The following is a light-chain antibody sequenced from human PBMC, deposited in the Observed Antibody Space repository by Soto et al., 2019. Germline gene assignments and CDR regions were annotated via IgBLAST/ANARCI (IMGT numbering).Light chain of an antibody. J-gene: IGLJ2*01. CDR3: CSFAGTYTI. V-gene: IGLV2-11*01. CDR1: SSDVGGYSH. CDR2: DVT. Sequence: QSALTQPRSVSGSPGQSVTISCTGSSSDVGGYSHVSWYQQHPGEAPKLMIYDVTKRPSGVTDRFSGSKSGNTASLTISGLQADDEADYYCCSFAGTYTIFGGGTKLTVL.